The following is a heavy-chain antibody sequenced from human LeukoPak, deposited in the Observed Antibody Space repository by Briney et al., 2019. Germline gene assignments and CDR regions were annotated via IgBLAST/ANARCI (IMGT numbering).Heavy chain of an antibody. V-gene: IGHV1-69*05. J-gene: IGHJ4*02. CDR3: ARVGIAAAGRPFDY. CDR2: IIPIFGTA. Sequence: ASVKVSCKASGGTFSSYAISWVRQAPGQGLEWMGGIIPIFGTANYAQEFQGRVTITTDESTSTVYMELSSLRSEDTAVYYCARVGIAAAGRPFDYWGQGTLVTVSS. D-gene: IGHD6-13*01. CDR1: GGTFSSYA.